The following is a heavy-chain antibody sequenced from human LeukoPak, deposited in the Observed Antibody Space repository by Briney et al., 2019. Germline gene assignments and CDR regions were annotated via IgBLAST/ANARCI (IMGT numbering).Heavy chain of an antibody. CDR2: IYYSGST. D-gene: IGHD4-11*01. CDR3: ARGPNDYSNYYYYYGMDV. J-gene: IGHJ6*02. Sequence: SETLSLTCTVSGGSISSGGYYWSWLRQHPGKGLEWIGYIYYSGSTYYNPSLKSRVTISVDTSKNQFSLKLSSVTAADTAVYYCARGPNDYSNYYYYYGMDVWGQGTTVTVSS. CDR1: GGSISSGGYY. V-gene: IGHV4-31*03.